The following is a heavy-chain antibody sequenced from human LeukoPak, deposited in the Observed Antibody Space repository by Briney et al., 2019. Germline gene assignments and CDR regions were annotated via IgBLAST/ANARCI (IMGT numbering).Heavy chain of an antibody. V-gene: IGHV4-39*01. Sequence: PSETLSLTCTVSGVSISSSNYYWGWIRQPPGKGLGWIGTIYYSGSTYYNPSVKSRVTISVDTSKNQFSLKLNSVTAADTAVYYCARLLGSRSKSYFFDSWGQGTLVTVSS. D-gene: IGHD6-13*01. CDR1: GVSISSSNYY. CDR3: ARLLGSRSKSYFFDS. J-gene: IGHJ4*02. CDR2: IYYSGST.